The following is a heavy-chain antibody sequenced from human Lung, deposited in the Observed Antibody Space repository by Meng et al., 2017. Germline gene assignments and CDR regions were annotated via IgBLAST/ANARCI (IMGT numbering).Heavy chain of an antibody. CDR3: TWDDKAVSDY. Sequence: EVHLVESGGDLVKPGGSLRLSCGASGFYFNNAWMSWVRQAPGKGLEWVGRIKSNTDGGTAEYAAPVTGRFTISRDDSKSTLYLQMSGLRIDDTGVYYCTWDDKAVSDYWGQGTLVTVSS. CDR1: GFYFNNAW. V-gene: IGHV3-15*01. D-gene: IGHD1-26*01. J-gene: IGHJ4*02. CDR2: IKSNTDGGTA.